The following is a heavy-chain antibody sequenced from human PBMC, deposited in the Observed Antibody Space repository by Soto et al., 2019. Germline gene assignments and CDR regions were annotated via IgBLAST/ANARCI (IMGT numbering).Heavy chain of an antibody. V-gene: IGHV3-33*01. CDR3: ARTASAAPYYFDY. CDR2: IWYDGSNK. J-gene: IGHJ4*02. D-gene: IGHD2-2*01. CDR1: GFTFSSYG. Sequence: QVQLVESGGGVVQPGRSLGLSCAASGFTFSSYGMHWVRQAPGKGLEWVAVIWYDGSNKYYADSVKGRFTISRDNSKNTLYLQMNSLRAEDTAVYYCARTASAAPYYFDYWGQGTLVTVSS.